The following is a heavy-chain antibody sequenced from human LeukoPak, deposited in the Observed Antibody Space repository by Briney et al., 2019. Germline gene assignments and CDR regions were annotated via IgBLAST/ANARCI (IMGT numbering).Heavy chain of an antibody. V-gene: IGHV6-1*01. CDR1: GDIFSSNSAA. CDR2: TYYRSNLYN. CDR3: ARDPLRLYYFDY. J-gene: IGHJ4*02. Sequence: SQTLSLTCAISGDIFSSNSAAWNWIRQSPSRGLEWLVRTYYRSNLYNDYAVAVKSRTTINPDTSKNQFSLQLNSVTPEDTAVYYCARDPLRLYYFDYWGQGTLVTVSS.